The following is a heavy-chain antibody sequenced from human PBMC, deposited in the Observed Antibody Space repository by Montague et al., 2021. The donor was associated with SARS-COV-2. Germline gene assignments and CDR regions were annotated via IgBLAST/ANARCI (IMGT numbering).Heavy chain of an antibody. CDR1: CESINNRSYY. V-gene: IGHV4-39*01. CDR3: ARLESTRGVIIRGAFHI. D-gene: IGHD3-10*01. J-gene: IGHJ3*02. CDR2: TYYSGSD. Sequence: SETLSLTCSVSCESINNRSYYWGWKRPPPEKGLEWIGNTYYSGSDYYNPSLKSRVTISVDTSKDQFSLKLNSVTATDTAVYYCARLESTRGVIIRGAFHIWGKGTKVTVSS.